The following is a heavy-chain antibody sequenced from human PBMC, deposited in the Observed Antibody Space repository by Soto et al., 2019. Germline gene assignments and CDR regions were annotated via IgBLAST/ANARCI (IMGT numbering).Heavy chain of an antibody. D-gene: IGHD1-1*01. CDR1: GGSVSSGNYY. Sequence: PSETLSLTCTVSGGSVSSGNYYWSWIRQPPGKGLEWIGNIYYDGSTYYSPSLKSRVTMSADTSKNQFSLQLNSVTPGDTAVYYCAREGRGYASLIRQAFDIWGQGTMVTVSS. J-gene: IGHJ3*02. V-gene: IGHV4-61*01. CDR2: IYYDGST. CDR3: AREGRGYASLIRQAFDI.